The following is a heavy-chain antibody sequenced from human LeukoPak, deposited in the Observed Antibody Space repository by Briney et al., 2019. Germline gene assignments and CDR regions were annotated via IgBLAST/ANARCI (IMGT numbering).Heavy chain of an antibody. CDR2: IGSDNKL. Sequence: GGALRLSFEASGCTFSAYAMTWVRQARGKGLDWVWPIGSDNKLHYSESVKGRFAIYRANSKSMLYIQMNSMRAEDTAVYYCARGARSGYSLYFDYWGQGTLVTVSS. D-gene: IGHD3-3*01. CDR3: ARGARSGYSLYFDY. J-gene: IGHJ4*02. CDR1: GCTFSAYA. V-gene: IGHV3-30*03.